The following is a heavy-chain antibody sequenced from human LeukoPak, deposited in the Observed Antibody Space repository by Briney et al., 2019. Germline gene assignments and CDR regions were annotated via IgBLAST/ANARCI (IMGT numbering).Heavy chain of an antibody. Sequence: KPSETLSLTCAVYGGSFSGYYWSWIRQPPGKGLEWIGYIYYSGSTNYNPSLKSRVTISVDTSKNQFSLKLSSVTAADTAVYYCARDLLGSGFDPWGQGTLVTVSS. V-gene: IGHV4-59*01. CDR3: ARDLLGSGFDP. CDR1: GGSFSGYY. D-gene: IGHD2/OR15-2a*01. J-gene: IGHJ5*02. CDR2: IYYSGST.